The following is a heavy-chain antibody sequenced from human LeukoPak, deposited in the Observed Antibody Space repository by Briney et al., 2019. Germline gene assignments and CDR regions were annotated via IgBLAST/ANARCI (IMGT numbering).Heavy chain of an antibody. CDR1: GYTSTSYG. CDR3: ASTALGYYHISRLDPSADY. V-gene: IGHV1-18*01. J-gene: IGHJ4*02. CDR2: ISVYNGNT. Sequence: ASVKVSCKASGYTSTSYGISWVRQAPGQGLEWMGWISVYNGNTNYAQKVQGRVTMTADTSTNTVYMELGSLGSDDTAIYYCASTALGYYHISRLDPSADYWGQGTLVTVSS. D-gene: IGHD3-10*01.